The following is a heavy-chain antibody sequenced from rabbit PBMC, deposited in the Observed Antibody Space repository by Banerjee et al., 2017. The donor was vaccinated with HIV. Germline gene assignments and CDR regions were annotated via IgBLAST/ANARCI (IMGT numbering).Heavy chain of an antibody. J-gene: IGHJ4*01. D-gene: IGHD2-1*01. CDR3: ARGSATMTMVITGFYLGL. Sequence: QEQLVESGGGLVQPGGSLQLSCKASGFDFSSYGVSWVRQGPGKGLEWIGYIDPIFGSTVYASWVNGRFTISRENTQNTLYLQLNSLTVADTATYFCARGSATMTMVITGFYLGLWGPGTLVTVS. CDR1: GFDFSSYG. CDR2: IDPIFGST. V-gene: IGHV1S47*01.